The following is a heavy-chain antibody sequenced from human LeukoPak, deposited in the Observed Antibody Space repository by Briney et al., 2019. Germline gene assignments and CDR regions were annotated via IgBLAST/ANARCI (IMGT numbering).Heavy chain of an antibody. V-gene: IGHV4-31*03. D-gene: IGHD2/OR15-2a*01. CDR1: GGSISSGGYY. J-gene: IGHJ4*02. CDR2: IYYSGST. CDR3: ARVSGRGYLSYYFDH. Sequence: SQTLSLTCTVSGGSISSGGYYWSWIRQLPGKGLEWIGYIYYSGSTYYNPSLKSRVTISVDTSKKQFSLKLSSVTAADTAVYYCARVSGRGYLSYYFDHWGQGTLVTVSS.